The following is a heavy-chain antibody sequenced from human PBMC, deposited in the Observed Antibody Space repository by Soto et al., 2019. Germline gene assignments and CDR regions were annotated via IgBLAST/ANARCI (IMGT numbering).Heavy chain of an antibody. D-gene: IGHD6-19*01. Sequence: PSETLSLTCAVYGGSFSGYYWSWIRQPPGKGLEWIGEINHSGSTNYNPSLKSRVTISVDTSKNQFSLKLSSATAADTAVYYCARARTSSAVDFDYWGQGTLGT. CDR2: INHSGST. CDR3: ARARTSSAVDFDY. CDR1: GGSFSGYY. V-gene: IGHV4-34*01. J-gene: IGHJ4*02.